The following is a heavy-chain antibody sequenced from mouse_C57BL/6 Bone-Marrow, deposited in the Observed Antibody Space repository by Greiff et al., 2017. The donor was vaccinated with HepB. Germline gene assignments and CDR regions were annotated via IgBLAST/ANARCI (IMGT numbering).Heavy chain of an antibody. CDR3: AREDYSNPFDY. J-gene: IGHJ2*01. CDR2: IDPSDSYT. CDR1: GYTFTSYW. Sequence: QVQLQQPGAELVMPGASVKLSCKASGYTFTSYWRHWVKQRPGQGLEWIGEIDPSDSYTNYNQKFKGKSTLTVDKSSSTAYMQLSSLTSEDSAVYYCAREDYSNPFDYWGQGTTLTVSS. D-gene: IGHD2-5*01. V-gene: IGHV1-69*01.